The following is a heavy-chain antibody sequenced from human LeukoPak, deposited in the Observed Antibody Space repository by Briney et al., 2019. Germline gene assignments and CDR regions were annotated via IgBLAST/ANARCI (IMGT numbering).Heavy chain of an antibody. V-gene: IGHV1-24*01. J-gene: IGHJ4*02. CDR1: GYTLTELS. D-gene: IGHD6-13*01. Sequence: ASVKVSCKVSGYTLTELSMHWVRQAPGKGLEWRGGFDPEDGETIYAQKLQGRVTMNEDTSTDTAYMELRSLRYEDTAVYYCATGDSSSWGLDYWGQGTLVTVSS. CDR2: FDPEDGET. CDR3: ATGDSSSWGLDY.